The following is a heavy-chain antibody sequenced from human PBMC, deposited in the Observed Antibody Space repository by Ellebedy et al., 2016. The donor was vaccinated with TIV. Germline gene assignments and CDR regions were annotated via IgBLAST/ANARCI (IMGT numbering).Heavy chain of an antibody. Sequence: SETLSLXCAVYGGSFSGYYWTWIRQPPGKGLEWIGEINHSGSTNNNPSLKSRVTISVDTSKSQFSLKLNSVTAADTAVYYCAREYGRWLQFEDRTTSKYYFDYWGQGTLVTVSS. CDR3: AREYGRWLQFEDRTTSKYYFDY. CDR1: GGSFSGYY. D-gene: IGHD5-24*01. CDR2: INHSGST. J-gene: IGHJ4*02. V-gene: IGHV4-34*01.